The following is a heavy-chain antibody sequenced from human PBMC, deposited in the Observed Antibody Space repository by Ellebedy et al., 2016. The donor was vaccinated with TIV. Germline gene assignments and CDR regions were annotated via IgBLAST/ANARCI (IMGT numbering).Heavy chain of an antibody. CDR1: GGSISSYY. Sequence: MPSETLSLTCTVSGGSISSYYWSWIRQPPGKGLEWIGYIYYSGSTNYNPSLKSRVTISLDTSKNQFSLKLSSVTAADTAVYYCARDLGRWYYNFDYWGQGTLVTVSS. V-gene: IGHV4-59*01. J-gene: IGHJ4*02. CDR3: ARDLGRWYYNFDY. D-gene: IGHD6-13*01. CDR2: IYYSGST.